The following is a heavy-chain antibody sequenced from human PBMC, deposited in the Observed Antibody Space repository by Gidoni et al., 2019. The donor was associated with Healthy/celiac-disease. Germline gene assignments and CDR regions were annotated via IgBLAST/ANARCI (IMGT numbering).Heavy chain of an antibody. V-gene: IGHV4-34*01. Sequence: QVQLQQWGAGLLKPSETLSLTCAVYGGSFSGYYWSWIRQPPGKGLEWIGEINHSGSTNYNPSLKSRVTISVDTSKNQFSLKLSSVTAADTAVYYCARVTTYYFDYWGQGTLVTVSS. CDR1: GGSFSGYY. CDR2: INHSGST. J-gene: IGHJ4*02. D-gene: IGHD3-3*01. CDR3: ARVTTYYFDY.